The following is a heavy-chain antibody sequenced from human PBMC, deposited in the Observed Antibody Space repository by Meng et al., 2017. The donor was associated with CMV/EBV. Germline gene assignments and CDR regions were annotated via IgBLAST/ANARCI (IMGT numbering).Heavy chain of an antibody. Sequence: GSLRLSCTVSGGSISSYYWSWIRQPPGKGLEWIGYIYYSGSTNYNPSLKSRVTISVDTSKNQFSLKLSSVTAADTAVYYCARYNWNFDYYGMDVWGQGTTVTVSS. V-gene: IGHV4-59*01. CDR2: IYYSGST. CDR3: ARYNWNFDYYGMDV. CDR1: GGSISSYY. J-gene: IGHJ6*02. D-gene: IGHD1-7*01.